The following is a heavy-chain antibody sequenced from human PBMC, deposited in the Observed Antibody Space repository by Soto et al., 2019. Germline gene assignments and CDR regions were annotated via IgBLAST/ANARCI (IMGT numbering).Heavy chain of an antibody. J-gene: IGHJ4*02. CDR2: IYYSGST. Sequence: QVQLQESGPGLVKPSQTLSLTCTVSGGSIRSGGYYWSWIRQHPGKGLEWIGYIYYSGSTYYNPSLKRRVTISVDTSKNQFSLKLSSVTAADTAVYYCARGPGIMAKIDYWGQGTLVTVSS. CDR3: ARGPGIMAKIDY. V-gene: IGHV4-31*03. D-gene: IGHD3-16*01. CDR1: GGSIRSGGYY.